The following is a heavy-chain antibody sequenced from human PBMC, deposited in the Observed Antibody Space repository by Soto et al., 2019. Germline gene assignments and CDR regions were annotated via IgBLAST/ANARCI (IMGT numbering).Heavy chain of an antibody. CDR2: IKQDGSEK. CDR1: GFTFSSYW. Sequence: GGSLRLSCAASGFTFSSYWMSWVRQAPGRGLEWVANIKQDGSEKYYVDSVKGRFTISRDNAKNSLYLQMNSLRAEDTAVYYCATNGVGATLGSFDYWGQGTLVTVSS. D-gene: IGHD1-26*01. CDR3: ATNGVGATLGSFDY. J-gene: IGHJ4*02. V-gene: IGHV3-7*01.